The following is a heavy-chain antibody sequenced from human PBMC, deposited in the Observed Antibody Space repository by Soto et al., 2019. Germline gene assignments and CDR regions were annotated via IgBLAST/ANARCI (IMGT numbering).Heavy chain of an antibody. CDR3: ARDLAQIAVAGTGGDYFDY. CDR2: ISSSSSYI. D-gene: IGHD6-19*01. V-gene: IGHV3-21*01. Sequence: LRLSCAASGFTFSSYSMNWVRQAPGKGLEWVSSISSSSSYIYYADSVKGRFAISRDNAKNSLYLQMNSLRAEDTAVYYCARDLAQIAVAGTGGDYFDYWGQGTLVTVSS. J-gene: IGHJ4*02. CDR1: GFTFSSYS.